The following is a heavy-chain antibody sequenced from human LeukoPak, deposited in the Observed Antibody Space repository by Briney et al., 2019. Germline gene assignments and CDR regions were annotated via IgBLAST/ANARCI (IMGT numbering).Heavy chain of an antibody. D-gene: IGHD3-22*01. CDR1: GFSFSGYS. CDR3: ARGGYYYDSSDYLYFDY. J-gene: IGHJ4*02. V-gene: IGHV3-21*01. Sequence: GGSLRLSCAASGFSFSGYSMNWVRQAPGKGLEWVSSISSSSSYIYYADSVKGRFTISRDNAKNSLYLQMNSLRAEDTAVYYCARGGYYYDSSDYLYFDYWGQGTLVTVSS. CDR2: ISSSSSYI.